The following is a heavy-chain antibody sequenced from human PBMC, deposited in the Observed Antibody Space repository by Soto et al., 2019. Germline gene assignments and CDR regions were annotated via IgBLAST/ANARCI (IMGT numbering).Heavy chain of an antibody. CDR2: INHSGST. CDR3: ARERNYYDGSGSYSKKGGAFDI. V-gene: IGHV4-34*01. J-gene: IGHJ3*02. D-gene: IGHD3-10*01. Sequence: QVQLQQWGAGLLKPSETLSLTCAVYGGSFSGYYWSWIRQPPGKGLEWLGEINHSGSTNYNPSLKRRGTIAGDTAKNQFALKRSSVTAADTAVYDCARERNYYDGSGSYSKKGGAFDIWGQGTMVTVSS. CDR1: GGSFSGYY.